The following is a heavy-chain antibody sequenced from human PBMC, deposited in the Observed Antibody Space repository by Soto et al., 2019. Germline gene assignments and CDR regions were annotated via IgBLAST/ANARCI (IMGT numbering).Heavy chain of an antibody. CDR2: IYPGDSDT. J-gene: IGHJ3*02. Sequence: GESLKISCKGSGYSFTSYWIGWVRQMPGKGLEWMGIIYPGDSDTRYSPSFQGQVTISADKSISTAYLQWSSLKASDTAMYYCARPYGEGWGSADAFDIWGQGTMVTVSS. CDR1: GYSFTSYW. V-gene: IGHV5-51*01. CDR3: ARPYGEGWGSADAFDI. D-gene: IGHD7-27*01.